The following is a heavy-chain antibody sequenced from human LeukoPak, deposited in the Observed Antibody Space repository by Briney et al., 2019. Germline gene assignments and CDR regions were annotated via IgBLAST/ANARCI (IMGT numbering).Heavy chain of an antibody. V-gene: IGHV4-31*03. J-gene: IGHJ4*02. D-gene: IGHD3-3*01. CDR3: ARGRSYYDFWSGYSHLDYFDY. CDR2: IYYSGST. Sequence: SETLSLTCTVSGGSISSGGYYWSWIRQHPGKGLEWIGYIYYSGSTYYNPSLKSRVTISVDTSKNQFSLKLSSVTAADTAVYYCARGRSYYDFWSGYSHLDYFDYWGQGTLVTVSS. CDR1: GGSISSGGYY.